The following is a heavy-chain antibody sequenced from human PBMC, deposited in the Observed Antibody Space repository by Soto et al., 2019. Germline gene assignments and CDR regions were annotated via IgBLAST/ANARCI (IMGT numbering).Heavy chain of an antibody. CDR2: IWYDGSNK. J-gene: IGHJ4*02. CDR1: GVTCISYG. Sequence: FLRLPCAAAGVTCISYGMHWVRQAPGKGLEWVAVIWYDGSNKYYADSVKGRFTISRDNSKNTLYLQMNSLRSVDTAVYYCARERAVAGFDYWGQGTLVPVSS. D-gene: IGHD6-19*01. CDR3: ARERAVAGFDY. V-gene: IGHV3-33*01.